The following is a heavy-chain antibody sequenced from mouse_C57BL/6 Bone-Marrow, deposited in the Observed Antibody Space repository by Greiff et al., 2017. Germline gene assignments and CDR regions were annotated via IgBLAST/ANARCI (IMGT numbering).Heavy chain of an antibody. CDR1: GYTFTSYG. CDR2: IYPRSGNT. D-gene: IGHD1-1*01. Sequence: QVQLKESGAELARPGASVKLSCKASGYTFTSYGISWVKQRTGQGLEWIGEIYPRSGNTYYNEKFKGKATLTADKSSSTAYMELRSLTSEDSAVYFCERVGGLRSTVVDYFDYWGQGTTLTVSS. CDR3: ERVGGLRSTVVDYFDY. J-gene: IGHJ2*01. V-gene: IGHV1-81*01.